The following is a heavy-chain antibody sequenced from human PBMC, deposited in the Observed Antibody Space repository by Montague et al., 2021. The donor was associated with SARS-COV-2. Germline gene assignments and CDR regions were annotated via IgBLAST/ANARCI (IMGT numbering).Heavy chain of an antibody. Sequence: SLTGTVSGGSISSYYWSWIRQPPGKGLEWIGYIYYSGSTNYNPSLKSRVTISVDTSKNQFSLKLSSVTAADTAVYYCARVFPRWLQFDPYFDYWGQGTLVTVSS. D-gene: IGHD5-24*01. V-gene: IGHV4-59*01. CDR3: ARVFPRWLQFDPYFDY. CDR2: IYYSGST. J-gene: IGHJ4*02. CDR1: GGSISSYY.